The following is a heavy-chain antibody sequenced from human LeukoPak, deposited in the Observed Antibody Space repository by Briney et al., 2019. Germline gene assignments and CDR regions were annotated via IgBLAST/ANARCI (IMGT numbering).Heavy chain of an antibody. CDR1: GLPFSSYW. J-gene: IGHJ4*02. D-gene: IGHD2-15*01. CDR3: AREEDNADEYLREDY. Sequence: GGSLRLSCAASGLPFSSYWMSWVRQAPGKGLEWVANIKQDGSEKNYVDSVKGRFTISRDNARSSLFLQMNSLRAEDTAVYYCAREEDNADEYLREDYWGQGTLVTVSS. V-gene: IGHV3-7*01. CDR2: IKQDGSEK.